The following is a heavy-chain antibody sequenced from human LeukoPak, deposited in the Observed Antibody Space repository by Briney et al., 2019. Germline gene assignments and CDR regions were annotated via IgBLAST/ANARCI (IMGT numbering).Heavy chain of an antibody. CDR2: ISAYNGNT. D-gene: IGHD3-3*01. Sequence: ASVKVSCKASGYTFTSYGISWVRQAPGQGLEWMGWISAYNGNTNYAQKLQGGVTMTTDTSTSTAYMELRSLRSDDTAVYYCARDWFTIFGVVTPYYYYGMDVWGQGTTVTVSS. J-gene: IGHJ6*02. V-gene: IGHV1-18*01. CDR3: ARDWFTIFGVVTPYYYYGMDV. CDR1: GYTFTSYG.